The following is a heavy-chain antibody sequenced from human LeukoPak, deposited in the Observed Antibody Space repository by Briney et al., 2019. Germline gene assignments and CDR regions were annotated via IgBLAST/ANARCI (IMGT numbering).Heavy chain of an antibody. D-gene: IGHD1-1*01. Sequence: GGSLRLSCAASGFTFSSFDMHWVRQPTGQGLKWVSTIGTASDTYYPGSVEGRFILSRDNAKNSLYLQMNSLTAGDTAVYYCARGPPRGKYYYMDVWGKGTTVTVSS. CDR3: ARGPPRGKYYYMDV. CDR1: GFTFSSFD. J-gene: IGHJ6*03. V-gene: IGHV3-13*01. CDR2: IGTASDT.